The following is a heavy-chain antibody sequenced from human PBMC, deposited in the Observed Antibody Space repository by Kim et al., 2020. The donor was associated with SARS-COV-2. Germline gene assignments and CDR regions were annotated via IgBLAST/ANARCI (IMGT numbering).Heavy chain of an antibody. CDR2: KK. CDR3: ARDRGKSMDV. Sequence: KKDYADTGKGRFTSSRDNSRNRLYLQRNSMRAGDTGVYYCARDRGKSMDVWGQGTTVTVSS. V-gene: IGHV3-33*01. D-gene: IGHD3-10*01. J-gene: IGHJ6*02.